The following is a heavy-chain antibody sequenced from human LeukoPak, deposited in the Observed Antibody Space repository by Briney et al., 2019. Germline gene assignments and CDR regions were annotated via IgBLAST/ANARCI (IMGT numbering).Heavy chain of an antibody. CDR1: GGSLSGYH. Sequence: SETLSLTCAVYGGSLSGYHWSWIRQPPGKGLEYIGEINHSGSSKYNSSLKSRVTTSVDTSKNQFSLKVNSVTAADTAVYYCARGPDGFDIWGQGTKVTVSS. CDR3: ARGPDGFDI. V-gene: IGHV4-34*01. J-gene: IGHJ3*02. CDR2: INHSGSS.